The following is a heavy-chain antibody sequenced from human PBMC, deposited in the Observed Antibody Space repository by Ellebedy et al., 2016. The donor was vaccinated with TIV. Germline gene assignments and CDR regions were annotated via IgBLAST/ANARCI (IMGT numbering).Heavy chain of an antibody. CDR3: VRDYGEAGSTAAFDY. V-gene: IGHV3-7*01. Sequence: GESLKISCGASGFSFRSYWMTWVRQAPGKGLEWVANINQDGSDKYYEDSVKGRFTIARDNAKNTLHLQMNSRRADDTAVYYCVRDYGEAGSTAAFDYWGQGTLVTVSS. CDR1: GFSFRSYW. D-gene: IGHD1-26*01. CDR2: INQDGSDK. J-gene: IGHJ4*02.